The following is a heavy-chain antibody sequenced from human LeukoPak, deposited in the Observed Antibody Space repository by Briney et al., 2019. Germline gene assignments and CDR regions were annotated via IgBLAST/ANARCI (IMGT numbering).Heavy chain of an antibody. J-gene: IGHJ4*02. Sequence: PGGSLRLSCAASGFTVSSSYMTWVRQAPGKGLEWVSVLYSAGSTYYADSVKGRFTIFRDNSKNTLYLQMNSLRAEDTAVYYRARGGASGWYDYWGQGTLVTVSS. D-gene: IGHD6-19*01. CDR2: LYSAGST. CDR3: ARGGASGWYDY. CDR1: GFTVSSSY. V-gene: IGHV3-53*01.